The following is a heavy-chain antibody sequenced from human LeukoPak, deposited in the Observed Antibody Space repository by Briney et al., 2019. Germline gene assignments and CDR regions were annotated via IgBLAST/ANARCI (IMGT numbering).Heavy chain of an antibody. J-gene: IGHJ3*02. D-gene: IGHD6-19*01. Sequence: PSETLSLTCTVSGGSISSYYWSWIRQPPGKGLEWIGYIYYSGSTNYNPSLKSRVTISVDTSKNQFSLKLSSVTAADTAVYYCARRLDSIAVAGYQTDAFDIRGQGTMVTVSS. CDR3: ARRLDSIAVAGYQTDAFDI. V-gene: IGHV4-59*08. CDR1: GGSISSYY. CDR2: IYYSGST.